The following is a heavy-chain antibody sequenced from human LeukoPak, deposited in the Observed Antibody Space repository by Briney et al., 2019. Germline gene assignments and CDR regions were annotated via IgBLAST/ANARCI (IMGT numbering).Heavy chain of an antibody. Sequence: GGSLRLSCAASGFTFSSYAMHWVRQAPGKGLEWVAVISYDGSNKYYADSVKGRFTISRDNSKNTLYLQMNSLRAEDTAVYYCARDHSSSSLYYYYYYMDVWGKGTTVTVSS. D-gene: IGHD6-6*01. V-gene: IGHV3-30-3*01. CDR2: ISYDGSNK. CDR3: ARDHSSSSLYYYYYYMDV. J-gene: IGHJ6*03. CDR1: GFTFSSYA.